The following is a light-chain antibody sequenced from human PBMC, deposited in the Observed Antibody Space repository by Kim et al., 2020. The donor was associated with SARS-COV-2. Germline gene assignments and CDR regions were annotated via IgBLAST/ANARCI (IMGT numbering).Light chain of an antibody. Sequence: YASVGDRVTITGRASQSISSWLAWYQQKPGKAPKLLIYDASSLESGVPSRFSGSGSGTEFTLTISSLQPDDFATYYCQQYNSYPYTFGQGTKLEIK. V-gene: IGKV1-5*01. CDR3: QQYNSYPYT. CDR2: DAS. J-gene: IGKJ2*01. CDR1: QSISSW.